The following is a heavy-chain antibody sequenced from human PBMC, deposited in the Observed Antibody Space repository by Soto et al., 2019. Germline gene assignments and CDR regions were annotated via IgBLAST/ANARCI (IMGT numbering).Heavy chain of an antibody. V-gene: IGHV1-18*01. CDR1: GYTFTSYG. D-gene: IGHD2-2*01. Sequence: QVQLVQSGAEVKKPGASVKVSRKASGYTFTSYGISWVRQAPGQGLEWMGWISAYNGNTDYPQKLQGRVTMTTDTSTSTAYMELRSLRSDDTAVYYCAREGYCISTSCYASALDYWGQGTLVTVSS. CDR3: AREGYCISTSCYASALDY. J-gene: IGHJ4*02. CDR2: ISAYNGNT.